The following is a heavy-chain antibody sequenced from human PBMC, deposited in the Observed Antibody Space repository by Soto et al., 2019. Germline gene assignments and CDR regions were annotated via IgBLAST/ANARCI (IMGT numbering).Heavy chain of an antibody. Sequence: GSLLPPCLTSGSIFNNYAMHWVRQAPGKGLEYVSAITSNSGKTYYADSVKGRFTISRDSSKNTVFLHMSSLRAEDTAVYYCVKRDHTLLTGNHWGQGTLVTVYS. D-gene: IGHD3-9*01. V-gene: IGHV3-64D*06. CDR1: GSIFNNYA. J-gene: IGHJ5*02. CDR2: ITSNSGKT. CDR3: VKRDHTLLTGNH.